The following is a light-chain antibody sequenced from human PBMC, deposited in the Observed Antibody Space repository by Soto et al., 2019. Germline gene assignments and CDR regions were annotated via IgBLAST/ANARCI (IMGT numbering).Light chain of an antibody. CDR1: QSISSC. CDR2: KAS. Sequence: DIQMTQSPSTLSASVGDRVTITCRASQSISSCLAWYQQKQGKAAKLLIYKASSLESGFPTRFSGSGSGTDFTLTISSLQPDDFAAYYCQQYNSYPLTFGGGTKVEIK. V-gene: IGKV1-5*03. CDR3: QQYNSYPLT. J-gene: IGKJ4*01.